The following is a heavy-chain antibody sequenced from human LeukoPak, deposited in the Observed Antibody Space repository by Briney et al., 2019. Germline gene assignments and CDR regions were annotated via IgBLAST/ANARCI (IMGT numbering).Heavy chain of an antibody. CDR2: ISSSSSYI. D-gene: IGHD3-10*01. CDR1: RFTFSSYR. V-gene: IGHV3-21*01. CDR3: ARDSRMVRGTSDY. Sequence: SGGSLRLSCAASRFTFSSYRMNWIRQAPGKGLELVSSISSSSSYIYYADSVKGRFTISRDNAKNSLYLQMNSLRAEDTAVYYCARDSRMVRGTSDYWGQGTLVTVSS. J-gene: IGHJ4*02.